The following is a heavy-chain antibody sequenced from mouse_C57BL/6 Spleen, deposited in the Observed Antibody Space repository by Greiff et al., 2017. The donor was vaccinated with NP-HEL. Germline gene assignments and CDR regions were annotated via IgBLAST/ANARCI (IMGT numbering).Heavy chain of an antibody. V-gene: IGHV5-9*01. CDR2: ISGGGGNT. Sequence: EVMLVESGGGLVKPGGSLKLSCAASGFTFSSYTMSWVRQTPEKRLEWVATISGGGGNTYYPDSVKGRFTISRDNAKNTLYLQMSSLRSEDTALYYCARVNWDDYAMDYWGQGTSVTVSS. CDR1: GFTFSSYT. D-gene: IGHD4-1*01. CDR3: ARVNWDDYAMDY. J-gene: IGHJ4*01.